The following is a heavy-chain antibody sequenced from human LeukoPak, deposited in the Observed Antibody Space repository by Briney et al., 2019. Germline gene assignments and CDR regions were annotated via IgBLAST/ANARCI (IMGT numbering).Heavy chain of an antibody. J-gene: IGHJ4*02. CDR2: ISGYNGNS. CDR3: ARDNPRGTFYFDY. CDR1: GYTFTSHS. Sequence: ASVKVSCKTSGYTFTSHSISWVRLAPGQGLEWMGWISGYNGNSNYAQMFQGRVTMTADTSTSTAYMEVRSLTADDTALYYCARDNPRGTFYFDYWGQGTLVTVSS. V-gene: IGHV1-18*01. D-gene: IGHD3-16*01.